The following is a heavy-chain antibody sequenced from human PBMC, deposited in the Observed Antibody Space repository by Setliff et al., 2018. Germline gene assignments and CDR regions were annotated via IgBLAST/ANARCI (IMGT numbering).Heavy chain of an antibody. V-gene: IGHV4-31*03. CDR3: ARDRRIVGARHAFDI. Sequence: SETLSLTCTVSGGSISSGGYYWSWIRQHPGKGLEWIGYIYYSGSTYYNPSLKGRVTISVDTSKNQFSLKLSSVTAADTAVYYCARDRRIVGARHAFDIWGQGTMVTV. D-gene: IGHD1-26*01. CDR2: IYYSGST. J-gene: IGHJ3*02. CDR1: GGSISSGGYY.